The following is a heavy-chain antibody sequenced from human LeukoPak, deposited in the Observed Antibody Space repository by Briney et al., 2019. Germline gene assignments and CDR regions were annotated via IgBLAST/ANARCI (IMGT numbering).Heavy chain of an antibody. CDR3: AREISGDSNFDS. V-gene: IGHV3-23*01. CDR1: GFTFSSYA. CDR2: ISGSGDST. Sequence: GGSLRLSCAASGFTFSSYAMSWVRQTPGGGPEWVSAISGSGDSTYFADSVRGRFTISRDNTKSTLYLQMNSLRVEDTAVYYCAREISGDSNFDSWGQGTLVTVSS. D-gene: IGHD3-10*01. J-gene: IGHJ4*02.